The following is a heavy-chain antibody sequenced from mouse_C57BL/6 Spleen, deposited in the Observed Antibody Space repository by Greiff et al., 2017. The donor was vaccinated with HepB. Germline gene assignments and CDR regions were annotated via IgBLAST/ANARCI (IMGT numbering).Heavy chain of an antibody. D-gene: IGHD1-3*01. Sequence: QVHVKQSGAELVRPGASVTLSCKASGYTFTDYEMHWVKQTPVHGLEWIGAIDPETGGTAYNQKFKGKAILTADKSSSTAYMELRSLTSEDSAVYYCTRWLKDYWGQGTTLTVSS. J-gene: IGHJ2*01. CDR3: TRWLKDY. V-gene: IGHV1-15*01. CDR2: IDPETGGT. CDR1: GYTFTDYE.